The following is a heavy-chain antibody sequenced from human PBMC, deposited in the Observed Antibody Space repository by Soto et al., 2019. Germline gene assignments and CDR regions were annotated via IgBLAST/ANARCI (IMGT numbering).Heavy chain of an antibody. CDR1: GFTFSSYA. Sequence: EVQLLESGGGLVQPGGSLRLSCAASGFTFSSYARSWVRQAPGKGLEWVSAISGSGGSTYYADSVKGRFTIARDNSKNTLYLQMNSLSAEGTAVYYCAKDRTYYYDPFDYWGQGTLVTVSS. J-gene: IGHJ4*02. CDR2: ISGSGGST. V-gene: IGHV3-23*01. D-gene: IGHD3-22*01. CDR3: AKDRTYYYDPFDY.